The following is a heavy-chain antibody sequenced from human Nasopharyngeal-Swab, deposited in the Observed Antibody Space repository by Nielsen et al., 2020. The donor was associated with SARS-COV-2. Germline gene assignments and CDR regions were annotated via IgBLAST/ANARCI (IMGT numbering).Heavy chain of an antibody. CDR1: GFTFSSYS. CDR3: ARDSRIVGATGSNDY. J-gene: IGHJ4*02. V-gene: IGHV3-21*01. D-gene: IGHD1-26*01. CDR2: ISSSSSYI. Sequence: GESLKISCAASGFTFSSYSMNWVRQAPGKGLEWVSSISSSSSYIYYADSVKGRFTISRDNAKNSLYLQMNSLRAEDTALYYCARDSRIVGATGSNDYWGQGTLVTVSS.